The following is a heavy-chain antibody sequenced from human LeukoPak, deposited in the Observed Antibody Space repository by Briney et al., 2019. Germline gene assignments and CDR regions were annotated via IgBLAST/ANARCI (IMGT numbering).Heavy chain of an antibody. J-gene: IGHJ4*02. Sequence: ASVKVSCKASGYTFTSYDINWVRQATGQGLEWMGWMNPNSGNTGYAQKFQGRVTMTRNTSISTAYMELSSLRSEDTAVYYCARGGRYYDILTGYYRGRVPTDYWGQGTLVTVSS. V-gene: IGHV1-8*01. CDR2: MNPNSGNT. CDR3: ARGGRYYDILTGYYRGRVPTDY. CDR1: GYTFTSYD. D-gene: IGHD3-9*01.